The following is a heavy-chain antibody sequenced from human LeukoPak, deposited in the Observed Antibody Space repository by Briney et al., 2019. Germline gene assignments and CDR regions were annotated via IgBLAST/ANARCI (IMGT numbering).Heavy chain of an antibody. V-gene: IGHV3-30-3*01. CDR3: VGTLDY. Sequence: AGGSLRLSCAASGFTFSSYAMHWVRQAPGKGLEWVAVISYDGSNKYYADSVKGRFTISRDNSKNTLYLQMNSLRAEDTAVYYCVGTLDYWGQGTLVTVSS. CDR2: ISYDGSNK. D-gene: IGHD1-1*01. J-gene: IGHJ4*02. CDR1: GFTFSSYA.